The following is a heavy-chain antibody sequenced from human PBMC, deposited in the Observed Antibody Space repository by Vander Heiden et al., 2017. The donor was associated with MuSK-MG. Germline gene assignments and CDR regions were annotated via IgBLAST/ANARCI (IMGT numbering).Heavy chain of an antibody. CDR3: ARDYYGSGSRNYYYYYGMDV. CDR1: GYTFTGYY. D-gene: IGHD3-10*01. V-gene: IGHV1-2*04. CDR2: INPNSGGT. J-gene: IGHJ6*02. Sequence: QVQLVQSGAEVKKPGASVKVSCKASGYTFTGYYMHWVRQAPGQGLEWMGWINPNSGGTNYAQKFQGWVTMTRDTSISTAYMELSRLRSDDTAVDYCARDYYGSGSRNYYYYYGMDVWGQGTTVTVSS.